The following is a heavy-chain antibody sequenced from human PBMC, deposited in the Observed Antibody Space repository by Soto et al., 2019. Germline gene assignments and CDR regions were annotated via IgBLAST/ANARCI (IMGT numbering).Heavy chain of an antibody. J-gene: IGHJ4*02. CDR3: AKGKGAWPVFFDY. Sequence: GGSLRISCAASGFTFSSYAMSWVRQAPGKGLEWVSAISGSGGSTYYADSVKGRFTISRDNSKNTLYLQMNSLRAEDTAVYYCAKGKGAWPVFFDYWGQGTLVTVSS. CDR2: ISGSGGST. CDR1: GFTFSSYA. V-gene: IGHV3-23*01.